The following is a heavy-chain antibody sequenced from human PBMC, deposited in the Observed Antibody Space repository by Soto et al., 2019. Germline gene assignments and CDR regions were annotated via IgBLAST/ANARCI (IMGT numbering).Heavy chain of an antibody. CDR2: IHHSGST. J-gene: IGHJ6*03. Sequence: QVQLQESGPGLVKPSGTLSLTCAVSGGSVTISNWWSWVRQTPGKGLEWIGQIHHSGSTNYNPSLTSRVTISVDKSKNQFSLEMKSVTAADTAVYCCARGGYYFYMDVWGKGATVTVSS. CDR1: GGSVTISNW. D-gene: IGHD1-26*01. CDR3: ARGGYYFYMDV. V-gene: IGHV4-4*01.